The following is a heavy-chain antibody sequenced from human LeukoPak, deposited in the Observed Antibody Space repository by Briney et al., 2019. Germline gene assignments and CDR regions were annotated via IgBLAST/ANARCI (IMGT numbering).Heavy chain of an antibody. CDR2: IHGTLGST. CDR1: DGPIRNSY. CDR3: ARIFDRDI. Sequence: PSETLSLICTVSDGPIRNSYWSWVRHSAGTGMQWIGRIHGTLGSTNHNPSLKSRVVMSLDTSSNQFSLRLSAMSAADTATYYCARIFDRDIWGQGTLVTVSP. V-gene: IGHV4-4*07. J-gene: IGHJ3*02. D-gene: IGHD3-3*01.